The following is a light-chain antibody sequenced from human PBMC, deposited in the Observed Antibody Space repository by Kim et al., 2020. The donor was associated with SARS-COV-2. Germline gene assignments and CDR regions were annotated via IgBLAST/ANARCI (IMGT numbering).Light chain of an antibody. Sequence: ASVGDRVTITCRTSQDISTFLAWFQQKPGRAPKSLIYGASSLQSGVPSRFSGSGSGTDFTLTISSLQPEDFGTYYCQQYRTFPITFGQGTRLEIK. CDR3: QQYRTFPIT. V-gene: IGKV1-16*01. J-gene: IGKJ5*01. CDR2: GAS. CDR1: QDISTF.